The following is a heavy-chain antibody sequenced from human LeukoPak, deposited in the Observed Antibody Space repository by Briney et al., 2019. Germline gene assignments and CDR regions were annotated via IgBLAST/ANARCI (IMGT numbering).Heavy chain of an antibody. D-gene: IGHD2-2*01. CDR3: ARGVGYCSSTSCYAYNWFDP. J-gene: IGHJ5*02. V-gene: IGHV1-69*13. CDR1: GGTFSSYA. CDR2: IIPIFGTA. Sequence: SVKVSCKASGGTFSSYAISWVRQAPGQGLEWMGGIIPIFGTANYAQKFQGRVTITADESTSTAYMELSSLRSEDTAVYYCARGVGYCSSTSCYAYNWFDPWGQGTLVTVSS.